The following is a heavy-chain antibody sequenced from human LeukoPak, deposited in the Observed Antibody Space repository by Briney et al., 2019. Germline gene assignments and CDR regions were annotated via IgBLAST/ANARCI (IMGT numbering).Heavy chain of an antibody. Sequence: PGRSLRLSRAASGFTFSSYGMHWVRQAPGKGLEWVAVIWYDGSNKYYADSVKGRFTISRDNSKNTLYLQMNSLRAEDTAVYYCARALGNEVGALDYWGQGTLVTVSS. J-gene: IGHJ4*02. CDR2: IWYDGSNK. CDR1: GFTFSSYG. D-gene: IGHD1-26*01. CDR3: ARALGNEVGALDY. V-gene: IGHV3-33*01.